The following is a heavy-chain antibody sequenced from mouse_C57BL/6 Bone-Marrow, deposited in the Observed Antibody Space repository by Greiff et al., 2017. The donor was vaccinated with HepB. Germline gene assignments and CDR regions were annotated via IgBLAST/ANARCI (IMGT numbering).Heavy chain of an antibody. J-gene: IGHJ1*03. V-gene: IGHV10-1*01. Sequence: EVMLVESGGGLVQPKGSLKLSCAASGFSFNTYAMNWVRQAPGKGLEWVARIRSKSNNYATYYADSVKDRFTISRDDSESMLYLQMNNLKTEDTAMYYCVRQGYGYFDVWGTGTTVTVSS. CDR3: VRQGYGYFDV. CDR1: GFSFNTYA. CDR2: IRSKSNNYAT.